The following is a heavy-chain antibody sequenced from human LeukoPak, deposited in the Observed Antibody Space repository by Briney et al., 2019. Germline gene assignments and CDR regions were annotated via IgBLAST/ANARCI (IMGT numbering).Heavy chain of an antibody. Sequence: GGSLTLSCVASGFTFSSYEMNWVRQAPGKGLEWVSYISSRGSSIFYADSVKGRFTISRDNAKNSLYLQMNSLRAEDTAVYYCASYGSVSFFEYWGQGTLVTVSS. J-gene: IGHJ4*02. CDR1: GFTFSSYE. CDR3: ASYGSVSFFEY. D-gene: IGHD3-10*01. CDR2: ISSRGSSI. V-gene: IGHV3-48*03.